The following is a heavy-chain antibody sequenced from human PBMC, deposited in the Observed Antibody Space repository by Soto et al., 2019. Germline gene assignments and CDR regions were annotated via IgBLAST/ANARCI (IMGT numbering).Heavy chain of an antibody. J-gene: IGHJ6*02. CDR1: GGSISSSNW. Sequence: SETLSLTCAVSGGSISSSNWWSWVRQPPGKGLEWIGEIYHSGSTNYNPSLKSRVTISVDKSKNQFSLKLSSVTAADTAVYYCARTYYYDSSGYYAPFYYYYGMDVWGQGTTVT. D-gene: IGHD3-22*01. CDR2: IYHSGST. CDR3: ARTYYYDSSGYYAPFYYYYGMDV. V-gene: IGHV4-4*02.